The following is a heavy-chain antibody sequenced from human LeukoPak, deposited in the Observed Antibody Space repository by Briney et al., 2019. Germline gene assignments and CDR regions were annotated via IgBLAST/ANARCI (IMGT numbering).Heavy chain of an antibody. J-gene: IGHJ4*02. CDR1: DYTFTSYG. Sequence: ASVKVSCKASDYTFTSYGISWVRQAPGQGLEWMGWISAYNGNTNYAQKLQGRVTMTTDTSTSTAYMGRRRPRSDNTAVVYRARDVVDGAAVPGACRGQGALVTVS. CDR3: ARDVVDGAAVPGAC. D-gene: IGHD2-21*01. V-gene: IGHV1-18*01. CDR2: ISAYNGNT.